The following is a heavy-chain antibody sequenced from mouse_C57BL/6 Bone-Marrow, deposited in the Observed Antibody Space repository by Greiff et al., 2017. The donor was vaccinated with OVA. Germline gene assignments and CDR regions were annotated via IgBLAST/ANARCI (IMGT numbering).Heavy chain of an antibody. V-gene: IGHV8-8*01. Sequence: QVTLKVSGPGLLKPSQSLSLTCSFSGFSLSTFGLGVGLLRQPSGKGLEWLALIWWDDDKSYNPALKSRPTISKDTSKNQVFLKIANVDTADTATYYCARMKGLRRLFAYWGQGTLVTVSA. D-gene: IGHD2-2*01. CDR3: ARMKGLRRLFAY. CDR1: GFSLSTFGLG. J-gene: IGHJ3*01. CDR2: IWWDDDK.